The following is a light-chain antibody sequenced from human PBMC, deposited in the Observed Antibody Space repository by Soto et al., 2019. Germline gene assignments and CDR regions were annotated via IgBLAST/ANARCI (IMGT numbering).Light chain of an antibody. J-gene: IGKJ4*01. Sequence: DIVMTQSPATLSVSPGERVTLSCRASQSLTRNVAWYQQRPGQAPRVLIYGASARATDIPARFSGSGSGTDYTLTISSLHSDDFAVYYCQQHIKWPLTFGGGTKVEIK. CDR3: QQHIKWPLT. CDR2: GAS. CDR1: QSLTRN. V-gene: IGKV3D-15*01.